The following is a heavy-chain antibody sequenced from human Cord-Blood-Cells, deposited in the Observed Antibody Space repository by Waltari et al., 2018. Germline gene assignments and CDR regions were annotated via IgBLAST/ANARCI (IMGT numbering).Heavy chain of an antibody. CDR2: INPNIGGT. J-gene: IGHJ4*02. Sequence: QVQLVQSGAEVKKPGASVKVSCKASGYTFTGYYIHWVRQAPGQGLEWMGWINPNIGGTNYAQKFQGRVTMTRDTSISTAYMELSRLRSDDTAVYYCARGPRSKVGATDYWGQGTLVTVSS. V-gene: IGHV1-2*02. D-gene: IGHD1-26*01. CDR1: GYTFTGYY. CDR3: ARGPRSKVGATDY.